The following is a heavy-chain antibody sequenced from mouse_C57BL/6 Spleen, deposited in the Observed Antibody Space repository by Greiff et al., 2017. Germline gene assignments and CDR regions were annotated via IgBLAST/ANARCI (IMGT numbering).Heavy chain of an antibody. CDR2: IHPNSGST. J-gene: IGHJ4*01. V-gene: IGHV1-64*01. Sequence: QVQLQQPGAELVKPGASVKLSCKASGYTFTSYWMHWVKQRPGQGLEWIGMIHPNSGSTNYNEKFKSKATLTVDKSSSTAYMQLSSLTSEDSAVYYCARWAQCDYAMDYWGQGTSVTVSS. CDR1: GYTFTSYW. CDR3: ARWAQCDYAMDY. D-gene: IGHD3-1*01.